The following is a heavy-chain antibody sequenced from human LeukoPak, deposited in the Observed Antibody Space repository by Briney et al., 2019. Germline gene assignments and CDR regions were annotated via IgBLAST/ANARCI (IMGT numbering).Heavy chain of an antibody. J-gene: IGHJ4*02. CDR2: IYYSGPT. CDR3: ARDTRTAQGFDY. D-gene: IGHD2-15*01. V-gene: IGHV4-39*07. Sequence: SETLSLTCTVSGGSISSSSYYWGWIRQPPGKGLEWIGSIYYSGPTYYNPSLKSRVTISVDTPNNRFSLSLSAVTAADTAIYYCARDTRTAQGFDYWGQGILVTVSS. CDR1: GGSISSSSYY.